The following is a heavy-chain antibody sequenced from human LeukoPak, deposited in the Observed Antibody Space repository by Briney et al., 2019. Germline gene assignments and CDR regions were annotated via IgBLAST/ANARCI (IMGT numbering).Heavy chain of an antibody. CDR2: ISSSGSTI. CDR1: GFTFSSYE. J-gene: IGHJ3*02. D-gene: IGHD3-10*01. Sequence: GGSLRLSCAASGFTFSSYEMNWVRQAPGKGLEWVSYISSSGSTIYYADSVKGRFTISRDNAKNTLYLQMNSLRAEDTAVYYCAKGDGLLLWFGELSGINDAFDIWGQGTMVTVSS. V-gene: IGHV3-48*03. CDR3: AKGDGLLLWFGELSGINDAFDI.